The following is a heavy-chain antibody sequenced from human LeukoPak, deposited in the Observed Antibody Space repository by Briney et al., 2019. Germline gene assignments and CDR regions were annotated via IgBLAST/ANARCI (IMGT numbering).Heavy chain of an antibody. D-gene: IGHD4-17*01. CDR2: IWYDGSNK. CDR1: GFTFSSYG. CDR3: ARDRDFKHDYGELYFDY. V-gene: IGHV3-33*01. Sequence: GGSLRLSCAASGFTFSSYGMHWVRQAPGKGLEWVAAIWYDGSNKYYADSVRGRFTISRDNSKNTLYLHMNSLRAEDTAVYYCARDRDFKHDYGELYFDYWGQGTLVTVS. J-gene: IGHJ4*02.